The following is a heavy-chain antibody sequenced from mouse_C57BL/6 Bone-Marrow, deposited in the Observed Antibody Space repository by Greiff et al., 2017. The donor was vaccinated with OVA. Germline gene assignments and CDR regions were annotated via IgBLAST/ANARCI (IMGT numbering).Heavy chain of an antibody. CDR2: IYPGSGST. V-gene: IGHV1-55*01. D-gene: IGHD2-3*01. J-gene: IGHJ4*01. CDR3: ARRGWLLRRAMDY. Sequence: VQLQQPGAELVKPGASVKMSCKASGYTFTSYWITWVKQRPGQGLEWIGDIYPGSGSTNYNEKFKSKATLTVDTSSSTAYMQLSSLTSEDSAVYYCARRGWLLRRAMDYWCQGTSVTVSS. CDR1: GYTFTSYW.